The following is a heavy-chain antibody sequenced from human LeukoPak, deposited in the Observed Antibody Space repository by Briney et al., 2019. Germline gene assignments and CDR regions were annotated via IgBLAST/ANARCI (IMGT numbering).Heavy chain of an antibody. CDR1: GGSISSSSYY. V-gene: IGHV4-39*07. CDR2: IYYSGST. Sequence: SETLSLTSTVSGGSISSSSYYWGWIRQPPGKGLEWIGSIYYSGSTNYNPSLKSRVTISVDTSKNQFSLILSSVTAADTAVYYCARDRGSGNCFDYWGQGTLVTVSS. CDR3: ARDRGSGNCFDY. J-gene: IGHJ4*02. D-gene: IGHD3-10*01.